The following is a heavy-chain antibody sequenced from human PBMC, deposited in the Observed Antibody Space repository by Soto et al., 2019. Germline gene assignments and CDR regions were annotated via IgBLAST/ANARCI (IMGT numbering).Heavy chain of an antibody. CDR2: IIPIFGTA. J-gene: IGHJ6*02. Sequence: GPPVKVSCKASGGTFSSYAISWVRQAPGQGLEWMGGIIPIFGTANYAQKLQGRVTITADKSTSTAYMELSSLRSEDTAVYYCARAYGDYLTDQYYYYGMDVWGQGTTVTVSS. D-gene: IGHD4-17*01. CDR1: GGTFSSYA. CDR3: ARAYGDYLTDQYYYYGMDV. V-gene: IGHV1-69*06.